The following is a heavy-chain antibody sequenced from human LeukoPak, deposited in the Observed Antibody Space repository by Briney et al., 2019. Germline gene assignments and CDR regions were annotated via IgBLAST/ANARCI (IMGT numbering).Heavy chain of an antibody. J-gene: IGHJ6*02. D-gene: IGHD6-13*01. CDR2: IVVGSGNT. Sequence: SVKVSCKASAFTFPNSAIQWVRQARGQRLEWIGWIVVGSGNTNYAQKFQERVTITRDMSTSTAYMELSSLRSEDTAVYYCAAAGSSWYSYYYYGMDVWAKGPRSPSP. CDR3: AAAGSSWYSYYYYGMDV. CDR1: AFTFPNSA. V-gene: IGHV1-58*02.